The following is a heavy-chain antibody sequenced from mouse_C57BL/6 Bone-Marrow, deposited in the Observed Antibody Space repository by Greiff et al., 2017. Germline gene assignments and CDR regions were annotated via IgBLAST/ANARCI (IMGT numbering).Heavy chain of an antibody. CDR2: IDPEDGET. CDR3: ARSRGITTVVATDWYFDV. CDR1: GFNITDYY. Sequence: EVQLQQSGAELVKPGASVKLSCTASGFNITDYYMHWVKQRTEQGLEWIGRIDPEDGETKYAPKFQGKATITADTSSNTAYLQLSSLTSEDTAVYYCARSRGITTVVATDWYFDVWGTGTTVTVSS. V-gene: IGHV14-2*01. D-gene: IGHD1-1*01. J-gene: IGHJ1*03.